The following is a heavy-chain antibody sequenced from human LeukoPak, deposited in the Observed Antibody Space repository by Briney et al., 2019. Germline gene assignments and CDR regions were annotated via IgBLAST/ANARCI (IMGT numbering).Heavy chain of an antibody. V-gene: IGHV3-23*01. J-gene: IGHJ4*02. CDR3: AREGIQLWLFFDY. Sequence: GGSLRLSCAASGFTFSTYAMSWVRQAPRRGLEWVSSIIDSGGATYYADSVKGRFTISRDNAKNSLYLQMNSLRDEDTAVYYCAREGIQLWLFFDYWGQGTLVTVSS. CDR1: GFTFSTYA. CDR2: IIDSGGAT. D-gene: IGHD5-18*01.